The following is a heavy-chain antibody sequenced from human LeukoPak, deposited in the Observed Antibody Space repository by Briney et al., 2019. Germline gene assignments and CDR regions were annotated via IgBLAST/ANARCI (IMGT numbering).Heavy chain of an antibody. V-gene: IGHV1-69*13. CDR3: ARGGIAAAGYFDY. D-gene: IGHD6-13*01. Sequence: GASVKVSCKASGGTFSSYAISWVRQAPGQWLEWMGGIIPIFGTANYAQKFQGRVTITADESTSTAYMELSSLRSEDTAVYYCARGGIAAAGYFDYWGQGTLVTVSS. CDR2: IIPIFGTA. CDR1: GGTFSSYA. J-gene: IGHJ4*02.